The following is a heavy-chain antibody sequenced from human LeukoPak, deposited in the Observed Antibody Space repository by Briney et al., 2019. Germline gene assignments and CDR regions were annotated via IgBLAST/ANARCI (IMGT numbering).Heavy chain of an antibody. D-gene: IGHD3-22*01. CDR3: AREGGIDYYDSNGYSTSSFDY. V-gene: IGHV1-46*01. J-gene: IGHJ4*02. Sequence: GASVKVSCKASGGTFSSYAISWVRQAPGQGLEWMGIINPSGGGTSYAQKFQGRVSMTRDMSTSTVYMELSSLRSEDTAVYYCAREGGIDYYDSNGYSTSSFDYWGQGTLVTVSS. CDR2: INPSGGGT. CDR1: GGTFSSYA.